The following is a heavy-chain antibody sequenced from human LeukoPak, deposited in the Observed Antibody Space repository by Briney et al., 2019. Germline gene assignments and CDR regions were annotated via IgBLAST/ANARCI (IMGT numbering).Heavy chain of an antibody. J-gene: IGHJ4*02. V-gene: IGHV4-30-4*01. CDR1: GGSTNTGGYF. Sequence: SETLSLTCTVFGGSTNTGGYFWSWIRQPPGQGLEWIGYIYYSGSTYYNPSLKSRVTISVDTSKNQFSLKLSSVTAADTAVYYCATSLYWGQGALVTVSS. CDR3: ATSLY. CDR2: IYYSGST.